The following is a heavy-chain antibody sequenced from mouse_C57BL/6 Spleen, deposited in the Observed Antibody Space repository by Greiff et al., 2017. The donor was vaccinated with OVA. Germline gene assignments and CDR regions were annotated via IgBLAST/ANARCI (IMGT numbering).Heavy chain of an antibody. CDR2: ISYSGST. CDR3: ARNYYGSSYVGWYFDV. CDR1: GYSITSGYD. J-gene: IGHJ1*03. D-gene: IGHD1-1*01. Sequence: EVQGVESGPGMVKPSQSLSLTCTVTGYSITSGYDWHWIRHFPGNKLEWMGYISYSGSTNYNPSLKSRISITHDTSKNHFFLKLNSVTTEDTATYYCARNYYGSSYVGWYFDVWGTGTTVTVSS. V-gene: IGHV3-1*01.